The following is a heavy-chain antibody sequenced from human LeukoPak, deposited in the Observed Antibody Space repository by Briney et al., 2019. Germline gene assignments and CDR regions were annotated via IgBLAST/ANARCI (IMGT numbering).Heavy chain of an antibody. D-gene: IGHD4-11*01. V-gene: IGHV4-39*01. J-gene: IGHJ3*02. CDR2: ILFSGSS. CDR1: GDSIVSNYYY. CDR3: ARFADTNYDAFDI. Sequence: SETLSLTCNVSGDSIVSNYYYWAWFRQPPRSGLEWLGNILFSGSSYYNPSLGSRVAMSVYTSKNQFSLRLSSLSAADTAIYYCARFADTNYDAFDIWGQGTLVTVSS.